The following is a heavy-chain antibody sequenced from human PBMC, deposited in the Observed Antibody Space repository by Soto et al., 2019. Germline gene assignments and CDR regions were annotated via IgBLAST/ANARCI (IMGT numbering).Heavy chain of an antibody. V-gene: IGHV3-11*01. CDR1: GFTFSDYY. D-gene: IGHD3-16*01. CDR3: ARHRYYEGSVPGYGMDV. Sequence: QVQLVESGGGLVKPGGSLRLSCAASGFTFSDYYMSWIRQAPGKGLEYISYISSGGSFIYYADSVKGRFTISRDTAKTSLYLQMNSLRAEDTALYYCARHRYYEGSVPGYGMDVWAKGPRSPSP. J-gene: IGHJ6*02. CDR2: ISSGGSFI.